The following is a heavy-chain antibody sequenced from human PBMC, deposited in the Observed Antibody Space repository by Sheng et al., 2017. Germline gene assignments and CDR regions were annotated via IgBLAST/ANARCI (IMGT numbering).Heavy chain of an antibody. CDR2: ISGSGGNT. J-gene: IGHJ4*02. Sequence: EVQLLESGGDLVQPGGSLRLSCAASGFTFSSYTMSWVRQAPGKGLEWVSTISGSGGNTYYADSVKGRFTISRDNSKNTLYLQMNSLRVDDTAVFYCVKDLIGHQRSDHWGLGTLVTVSS. CDR3: VKDLIGHQRSDH. V-gene: IGHV3-23*01. CDR1: GFTFSSYT. D-gene: IGHD2-8*01.